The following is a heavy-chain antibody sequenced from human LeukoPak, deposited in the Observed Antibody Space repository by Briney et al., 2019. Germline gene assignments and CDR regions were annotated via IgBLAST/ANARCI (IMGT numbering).Heavy chain of an antibody. Sequence: SSETLSLTCTVSGGAVVISSGYYWGWLRQPPGEGPAWLGSIFYSGTTHYNPSLESRLTISVDTSRNQFSLKLTSVTATDTAVYYCARHSDRDAGPWAFDIWGQGTMVTVSS. CDR2: IFYSGTT. V-gene: IGHV4-39*01. J-gene: IGHJ3*02. CDR3: ARHSDRDAGPWAFDI. CDR1: GGAVVISSGYY. D-gene: IGHD2-21*02.